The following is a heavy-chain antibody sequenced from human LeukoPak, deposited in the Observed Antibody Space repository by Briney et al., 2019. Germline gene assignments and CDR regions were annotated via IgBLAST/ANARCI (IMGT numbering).Heavy chain of an antibody. V-gene: IGHV3-21*01. D-gene: IGHD6-13*01. Sequence: PGGSLRLSCAASGFTFSSYIMNGVRQATGKGLEWVSSIISSSYIYYADSVKGRFTISRDNAKNSLYLQMNSLRAEDTAVYYCAREAGIAAAVDYWGQGTLVTVSS. J-gene: IGHJ4*02. CDR1: GFTFSSYI. CDR2: IISSSYI. CDR3: AREAGIAAAVDY.